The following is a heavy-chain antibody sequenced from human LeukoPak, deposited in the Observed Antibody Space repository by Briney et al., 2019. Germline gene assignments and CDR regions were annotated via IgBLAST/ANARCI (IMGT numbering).Heavy chain of an antibody. V-gene: IGHV7-4-1*02. CDR3: ARPDSSGYSNWFDP. Sequence: ASVKVSCKASGYTFTSYAMNWVRQAPGQGLEWMGWINTNTGNPTYAQGFTGRFVFSLDTSVSTAYLQISSLKAEDTAVYYCARPDSSGYSNWFDPWGQGTLVTVSS. CDR1: GYTFTSYA. D-gene: IGHD3-22*01. J-gene: IGHJ5*02. CDR2: INTNTGNP.